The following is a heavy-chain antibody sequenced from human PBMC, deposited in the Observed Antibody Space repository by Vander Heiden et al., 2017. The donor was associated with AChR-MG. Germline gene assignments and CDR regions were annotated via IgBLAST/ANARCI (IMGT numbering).Heavy chain of an antibody. V-gene: IGHV3-23*01. D-gene: IGHD2-8*01. CDR2: INGCGDNT. CDR1: GFIFDNYA. Sequence: EVQLLESGGGFVQPGGSLRLSCAASGFIFDNYAITWVRQAPGKGLEWVSGINGCGDNTYYADSVKGRFTISRDNSQNALYLQMNSLRAEDTAVYFCAKSAFYCTTCNCPPRWFANWGQGTLVTVSS. J-gene: IGHJ4*02. CDR3: AKSAFYCTTCNCPPRWFAN.